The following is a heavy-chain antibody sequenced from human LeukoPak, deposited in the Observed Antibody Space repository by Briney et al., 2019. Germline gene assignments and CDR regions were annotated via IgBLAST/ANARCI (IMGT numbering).Heavy chain of an antibody. CDR2: IYFSGST. CDR3: ASDYGADSGY. V-gene: IGHV4-39*01. J-gene: IGHJ4*02. Sequence: PSETLSLTCTVTGGSITTSNYYWARIRQSPGKGLEWIGSIYFSGSTYYNPSLKSRVSMSVDTSKNQFSLKVTSVTAADTGVYYCASDYGADSGYWGQGTLVTVSS. CDR1: GGSITTSNYY. D-gene: IGHD4-23*01.